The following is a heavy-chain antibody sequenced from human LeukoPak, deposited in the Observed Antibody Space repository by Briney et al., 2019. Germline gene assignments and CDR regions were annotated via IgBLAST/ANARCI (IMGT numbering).Heavy chain of an antibody. D-gene: IGHD2-15*01. CDR1: GFTFDDYA. Sequence: GRSLRLSCAASGFTFDDYAMHWVRQAPGKGLEWVSGISWNSGSIGYADSVKGRFTISRDNAKNSLYLQMNSLRAEDMALYYCAKDGTRSRGNFDYWGQGTLVTVSS. CDR3: AKDGTRSRGNFDY. CDR2: ISWNSGSI. J-gene: IGHJ4*02. V-gene: IGHV3-9*03.